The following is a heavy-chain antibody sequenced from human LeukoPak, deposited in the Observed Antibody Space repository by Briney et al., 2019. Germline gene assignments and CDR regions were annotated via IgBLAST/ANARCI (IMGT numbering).Heavy chain of an antibody. J-gene: IGHJ4*02. CDR1: GFTFSSYG. Sequence: GGSLRLSCAASGFTFSSYGMHWVRQAPGKGLEWVAFIRYDGSNKYYADSVKGRFTISRDNSKNTLYLQMNSLRAEDTAVYYCARDLGSSRWIDYWGQGTLVTVSS. V-gene: IGHV3-30*02. CDR3: ARDLGSSRWIDY. D-gene: IGHD3-16*02. CDR2: IRYDGSNK.